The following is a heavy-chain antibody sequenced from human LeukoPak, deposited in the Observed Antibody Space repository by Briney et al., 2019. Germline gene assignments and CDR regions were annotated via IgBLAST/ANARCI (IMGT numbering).Heavy chain of an antibody. Sequence: PGGSLRLSCAASGFTFSSYAMSWVRQAPGKGLEWVSAISGSGGSTYYADSVKGRFTISRDNSKYTLYLQMSSLRAEDTAVYYCAKLRCFDVLTVYSDYWGQGTLVTVSS. CDR3: AKLRCFDVLTVYSDY. CDR1: GFTFSSYA. D-gene: IGHD3-9*01. J-gene: IGHJ4*02. CDR2: ISGSGGST. V-gene: IGHV3-23*01.